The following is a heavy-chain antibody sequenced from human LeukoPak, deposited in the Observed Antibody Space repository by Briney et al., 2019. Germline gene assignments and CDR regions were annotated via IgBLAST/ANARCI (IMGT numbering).Heavy chain of an antibody. V-gene: IGHV3-15*07. Sequence: GGSLRLSCAASGFTFSNAWVNWVRQAPGKGLEWVGRIKSKTDGGTTDYAAPVKGRFTISRDDSKNTLYLQMNSLKTEDTAVYYCTTDAYSGFWSGYSIYYFDYWGQGTLVTVSS. D-gene: IGHD3-3*01. CDR3: TTDAYSGFWSGYSIYYFDY. CDR1: GFTFSNAW. J-gene: IGHJ4*02. CDR2: IKSKTDGGTT.